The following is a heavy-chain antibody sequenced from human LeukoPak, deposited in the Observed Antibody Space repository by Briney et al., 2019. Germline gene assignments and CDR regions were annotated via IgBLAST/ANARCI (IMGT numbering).Heavy chain of an antibody. CDR1: GGTFSSYA. CDR3: ARFGGTVTEKHFDY. J-gene: IGHJ4*02. CDR2: IIPIFGTA. D-gene: IGHD4-17*01. V-gene: IGHV1-69*13. Sequence: ASVKVSCKASGGTFSSYAISWVRQAPGQGLEWMGGIIPIFGTANYAQKFQGRVTVTADESTSTAYMELSSLRSEDTAVYYCARFGGTVTEKHFDYWGQGTLVTVSS.